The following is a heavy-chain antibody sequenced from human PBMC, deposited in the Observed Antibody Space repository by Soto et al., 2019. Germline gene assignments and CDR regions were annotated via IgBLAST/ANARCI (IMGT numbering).Heavy chain of an antibody. CDR3: GRAEYSGYDPGAS. CDR2: IYHSGTT. CDR1: GGSINSGNYY. D-gene: IGHD5-12*01. J-gene: IGHJ5*02. Sequence: QVQLQESGPGLVKPSQTLSLTCTVSGGSINSGNYYWSWIRQPPGKGLEWIGYIYHSGTTYYNTSLKSRVTISLDTSENQCSLKLSSVTAADTAVYYCGRAEYSGYDPGASWGQGTLVTVSS. V-gene: IGHV4-31*03.